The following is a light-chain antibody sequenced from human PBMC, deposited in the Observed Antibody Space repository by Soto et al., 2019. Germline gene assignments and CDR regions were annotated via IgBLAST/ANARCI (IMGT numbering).Light chain of an antibody. CDR3: SSYTSSSNYV. V-gene: IGLV2-14*01. CDR1: SSDVGCYNF. CDR2: EVS. Sequence: QSALTQPASVSGSPGQSITISCTGASSDVGCYNFVSWYQQQPGKAPKLMIFEVSNRPSGVSNRFSGSKSGNTASLTISGLQAEDEADYYCSSYTSSSNYVFGTGTKLTVL. J-gene: IGLJ1*01.